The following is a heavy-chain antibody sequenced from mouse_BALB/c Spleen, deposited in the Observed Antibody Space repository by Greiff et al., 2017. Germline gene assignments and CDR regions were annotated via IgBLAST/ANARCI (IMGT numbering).Heavy chain of an antibody. CDR1: GYTFTDYA. Sequence: VKVVESGAELVRPGVSVKISCKGSGYTFTDYAMHWVKQSHAKSLEWIGVISTYYGDASYNQKFKGKATMTVDKSSSTAYMELARLTSEDSAIYYCARGVYYGSSSYAMDYWGQGTSVTVSS. J-gene: IGHJ4*01. CDR3: ARGVYYGSSSYAMDY. CDR2: ISTYYGDA. D-gene: IGHD1-1*01. V-gene: IGHV1S137*01.